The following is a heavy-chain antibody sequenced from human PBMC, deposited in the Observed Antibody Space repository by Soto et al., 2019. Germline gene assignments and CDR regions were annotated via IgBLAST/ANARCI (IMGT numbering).Heavy chain of an antibody. V-gene: IGHV4-34*01. CDR1: GGSFSGYY. J-gene: IGHJ4*02. D-gene: IGHD2-2*01. CDR3: ARYPRYCSSTSCLEGFDY. CDR2: INHSGST. Sequence: QVQLQQWGAGLLKPSETLSLTCAVDGGSFSGYYWSWIRQPPGKGLEWIGEINHSGSTNYNPSLKSRVTISVDTSKNQFSLKLSSVTAADTAVYYCARYPRYCSSTSCLEGFDYWGQGTLVTVSS.